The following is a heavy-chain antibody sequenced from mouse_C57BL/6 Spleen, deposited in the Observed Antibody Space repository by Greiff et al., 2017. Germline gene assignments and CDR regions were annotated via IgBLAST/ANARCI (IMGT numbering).Heavy chain of an antibody. CDR3: IYTGAMDY. V-gene: IGHV1-50*01. CDR2: IDPSDSYT. Sequence: QVQLQQPGAELVKPGASVKLSCKASGYTFTSYWMQWVKQRPGQGLEWIGEIDPSDSYTNYNQKFKGKATLTVDTSSSTAYMQLSSLTSEDSAVYYCIYTGAMDYWGQGTSVTVSS. J-gene: IGHJ4*01. D-gene: IGHD1-1*01. CDR1: GYTFTSYW.